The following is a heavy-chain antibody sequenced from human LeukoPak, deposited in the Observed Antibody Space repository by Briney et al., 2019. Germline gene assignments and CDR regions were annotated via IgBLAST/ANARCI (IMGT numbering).Heavy chain of an antibody. CDR1: GGTFSSYA. V-gene: IGHV1-69*05. D-gene: IGHD6-13*01. J-gene: IGHJ4*02. CDR3: ARDRKAAAGDLDY. Sequence: SVKVSCKASGGTFSSYAISWVRQAPGQGLEWMGGIIPIFGTANYAQKFQGRVTITTDESTSTAYMELSSLRSEDTAVYYCARDRKAAAGDLDYWGQGTLVTVSS. CDR2: IIPIFGTA.